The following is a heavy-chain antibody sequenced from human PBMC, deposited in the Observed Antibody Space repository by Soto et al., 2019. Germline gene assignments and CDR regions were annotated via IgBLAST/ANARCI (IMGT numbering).Heavy chain of an antibody. J-gene: IGHJ6*02. Sequence: SETLSLTCTVSGGSVSSGSYYWSWIRQPPGKGLEWIGYIYHSGSTYYNPSLKSRVTISVDTSKNQFSLKLSSVTAADTAVYYCASWLNIPNYYYYGMDVWGQGTTVTVSS. CDR3: ASWLNIPNYYYYGMDV. D-gene: IGHD5-12*01. V-gene: IGHV4-61*01. CDR2: IYHSGST. CDR1: GGSVSSGSYY.